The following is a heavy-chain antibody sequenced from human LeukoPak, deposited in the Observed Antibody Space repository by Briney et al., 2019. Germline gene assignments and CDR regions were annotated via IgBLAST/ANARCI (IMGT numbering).Heavy chain of an antibody. V-gene: IGHV1-18*01. Sequence: GASVKVSCKASGYTFSSYGISWVRQAPGQGLEWMGWISAYNGNTNYAQKLQGRVTMTTDTSTSTAYMELRSLRSDDTAVYYCAGPKGGTVTTDYYYYGMDVWGQGTTVTVSS. D-gene: IGHD4-17*01. J-gene: IGHJ6*02. CDR3: AGPKGGTVTTDYYYYGMDV. CDR2: ISAYNGNT. CDR1: GYTFSSYG.